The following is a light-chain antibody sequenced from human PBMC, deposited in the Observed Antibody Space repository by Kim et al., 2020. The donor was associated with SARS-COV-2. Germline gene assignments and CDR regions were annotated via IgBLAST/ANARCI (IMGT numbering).Light chain of an antibody. J-gene: IGLJ2*01. Sequence: GQRVTIRCSGSSSNSGINIVNWYPQRPGMAPNLLIYSNDQRPAGVPARFSGSKSGTSDSLAITDLQPDDEAEYYCASWDDTLEGVLFGGGTSLTVL. CDR3: ASWDDTLEGVL. CDR2: SND. CDR1: SSNSGINI. V-gene: IGLV1-44*01.